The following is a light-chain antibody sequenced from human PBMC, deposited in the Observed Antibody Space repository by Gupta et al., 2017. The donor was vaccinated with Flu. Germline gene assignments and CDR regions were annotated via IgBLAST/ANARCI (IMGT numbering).Light chain of an antibody. CDR3: QQSYSTPPIT. J-gene: IGKJ5*01. CDR1: QSISSY. CDR2: AAS. V-gene: IGKV1-39*01. Sequence: DVPMPQSPSSLSSSVGDRVTITCRASQSISSYLNWYQQKPGKAPKHLIYAASSLQSGVPSRFSGSGSGTDFTHTISSLQPEDFATDYCQQSYSTPPITCGQGTRLEIK.